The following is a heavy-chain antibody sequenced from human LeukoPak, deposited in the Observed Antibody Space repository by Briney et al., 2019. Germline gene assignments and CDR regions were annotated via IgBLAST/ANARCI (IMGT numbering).Heavy chain of an antibody. D-gene: IGHD3-3*01. CDR1: GYTFTSYG. Sequence: ASVKVSCKASGYTFTSYGISWVRQAPGQGLEWMGWISAYNGNTNYAQKLQGRVTMPTDTSTSTAYMELRSLRSDDTAVYYCARVPGGRILEWLSHASYFDYWGQGTLVTVSS. CDR3: ARVPGGRILEWLSHASYFDY. J-gene: IGHJ4*02. CDR2: ISAYNGNT. V-gene: IGHV1-18*01.